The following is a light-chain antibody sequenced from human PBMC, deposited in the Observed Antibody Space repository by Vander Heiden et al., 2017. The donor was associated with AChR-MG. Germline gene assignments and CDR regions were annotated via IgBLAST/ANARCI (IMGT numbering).Light chain of an antibody. CDR2: WAS. CDR1: QSVLYSSNNKNY. V-gene: IGKV4-1*01. Sequence: DFVMTQSPDSLAVSLGERATINCKSSQSVLYSSNNKNYLAWYQQKPGQPPKLLIYWASTRESGVPDRFSGSGSGTDFTLTISSLQAEDVAVYYCQQYDSTPLTFGGGTKVETK. CDR3: QQYDSTPLT. J-gene: IGKJ4*01.